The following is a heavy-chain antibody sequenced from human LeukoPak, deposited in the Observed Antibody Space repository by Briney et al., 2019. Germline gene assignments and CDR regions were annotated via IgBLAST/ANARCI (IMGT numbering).Heavy chain of an antibody. CDR1: GFTFSSYT. V-gene: IGHV3-48*01. CDR2: IDTSSSTM. D-gene: IGHD2-21*02. Sequence: PGGSLRLSCAASGFTFSSYTMNWVRQAPGKGLEWISFIDTSSSTMHYADSAKGRFTISRDNSKNTLYLQMNSLRAEDTAVYYCAKDRRVVVTASPLDYWGQGTLVTVSS. CDR3: AKDRRVVVTASPLDY. J-gene: IGHJ4*02.